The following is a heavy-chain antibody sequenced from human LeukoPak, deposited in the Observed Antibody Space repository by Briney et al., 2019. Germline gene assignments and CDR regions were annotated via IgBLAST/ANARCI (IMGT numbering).Heavy chain of an antibody. D-gene: IGHD5-18*01. Sequence: NPSETLSLTCTVSGGSISSYYWSWIRQPPGKGLEWIGYIYYSGSTNYNPSLKSRVTISVDTSKNQFSLKLSSVTAADTAVYYCARAQGQWIQLPAYYYMDVWGKGTTVTISS. V-gene: IGHV4-59*01. CDR3: ARAQGQWIQLPAYYYMDV. CDR2: IYYSGST. CDR1: GGSISSYY. J-gene: IGHJ6*03.